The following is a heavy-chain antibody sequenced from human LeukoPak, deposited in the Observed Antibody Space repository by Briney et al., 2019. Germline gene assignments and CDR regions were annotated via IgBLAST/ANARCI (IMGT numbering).Heavy chain of an antibody. V-gene: IGHV3-23*01. CDR3: AKDLDLVGATVGY. CDR1: GFTFSSYA. Sequence: GGSLRLSCAAFGFTFSSYAMNWVRQAPGRGLEWFSTIIGSGVSTFYADSVKGRCTISRDNSKNTLYLQVNSLRAEDTAVYYCAKDLDLVGATVGYWGQGPLVTVSS. J-gene: IGHJ4*02. D-gene: IGHD1-26*01. CDR2: IIGSGVST.